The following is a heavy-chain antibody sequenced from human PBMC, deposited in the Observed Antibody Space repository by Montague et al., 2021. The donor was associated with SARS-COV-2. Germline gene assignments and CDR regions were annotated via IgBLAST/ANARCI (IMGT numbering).Heavy chain of an antibody. CDR3: ARHADWMVWTGELTELEY. V-gene: IGHV4-39*01. CDR1: GGSISSRNPY. J-gene: IGHJ4*02. Sequence: SETLSLTCTASGGSISSRNPYGGWVRQSPGKGLEWIGTISYSGKTYHNPSLGSRVTMSVDTSKSQFSLKLASVTAADTAVYYCARHADWMVWTGELTELEYWGKGTLVTVSS. D-gene: IGHD1-1*01. CDR2: ISYSGKT.